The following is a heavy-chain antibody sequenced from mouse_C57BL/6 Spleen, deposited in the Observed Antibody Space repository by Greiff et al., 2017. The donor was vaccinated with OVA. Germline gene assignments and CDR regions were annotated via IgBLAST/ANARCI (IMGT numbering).Heavy chain of an antibody. J-gene: IGHJ4*01. CDR2: IWSDGST. CDR1: GFSLTSYG. Sequence: VHLVESGPGLVAPSQSLSITCTVSGFSLTSYGVHWVRQPPGKGLEWLVVIWSDGSTTYNSALKSRLSISKDNSKSQVFLKMNSLQTDDTAMYYCARHRGWLLPYAMDYWGQGTSVTVSS. CDR3: ARHRGWLLPYAMDY. D-gene: IGHD2-3*01. V-gene: IGHV2-6-1*01.